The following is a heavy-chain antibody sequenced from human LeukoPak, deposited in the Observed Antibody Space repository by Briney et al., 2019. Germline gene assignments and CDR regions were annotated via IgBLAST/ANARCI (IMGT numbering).Heavy chain of an antibody. CDR2: IYYSGST. V-gene: IGHV4-59*01. J-gene: IGHJ4*02. CDR1: GGSISSYY. D-gene: IGHD1-7*01. Sequence: SETLSLTCTVSGGSISSYYWSWIRQPPGKGLEWIGYIYYSGSTNYNPSLKSRVTISVDTSKNQFSLKLSSVTAADTAVYYCARDLKFYYFDYWGQGTLVTVSS. CDR3: ARDLKFYYFDY.